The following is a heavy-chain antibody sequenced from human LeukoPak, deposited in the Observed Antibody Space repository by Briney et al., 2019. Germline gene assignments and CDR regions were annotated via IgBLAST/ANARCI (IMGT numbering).Heavy chain of an antibody. CDR1: GYIFTSYV. J-gene: IGHJ4*02. Sequence: GASVTVSCKASGYIFTSYVLHWVRQAPGQGLEWMGWINTNTGNPTYAQGFTGRFVFSLDTSVSTAYLQISSLKADDTAIYYCARGDYETHGYQTRWGQGTLVTVSS. V-gene: IGHV7-4-1*02. D-gene: IGHD3-22*01. CDR3: ARGDYETHGYQTR. CDR2: INTNTGNP.